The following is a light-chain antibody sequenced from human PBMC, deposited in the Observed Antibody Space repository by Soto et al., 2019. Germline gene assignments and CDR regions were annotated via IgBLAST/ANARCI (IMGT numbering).Light chain of an antibody. CDR2: GAS. CDR3: QQYGSSGT. V-gene: IGKV3-20*01. J-gene: IGKJ1*01. Sequence: WTQWPGTHYLYPGERATLSCRASQSVSNNYLAWYQQKPGQAPRLLIYGASNRATGIPDRFSGSGSGTDFTLTISRLEPEDFAVYYCQQYGSSGTFRQGTKVDIK. CDR1: QSVSNNY.